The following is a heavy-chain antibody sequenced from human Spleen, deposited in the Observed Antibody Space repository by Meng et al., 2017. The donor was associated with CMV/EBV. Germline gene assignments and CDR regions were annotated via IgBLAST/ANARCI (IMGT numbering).Heavy chain of an antibody. J-gene: IGHJ4*02. CDR3: VKGWQQLGDS. CDR2: IYSGGST. V-gene: IGHV3-53*01. CDR1: GFTVSSNY. D-gene: IGHD4-23*01. Sequence: GESLKISCAASGFTVSSNYMSWVRQPPGKGLEWVSVIYSGGSTYYADSVKGRFTISRDNSKNTLYLQMNSLRADETAVYYCVKGWQQLGDSWGQGTLVTVSS.